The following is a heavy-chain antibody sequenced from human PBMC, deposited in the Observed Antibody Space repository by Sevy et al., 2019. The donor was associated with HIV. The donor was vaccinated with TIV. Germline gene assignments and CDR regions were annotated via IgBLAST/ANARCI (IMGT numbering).Heavy chain of an antibody. J-gene: IGHJ4*02. CDR3: VREGCTQPHDY. Sequence: AGSLRLSCAASGFTFAKNSMSWVRQAPGKGLEWVSTFSFGCGRINYADSAKGRFTISRDDSKNTLFLQMNSLRAEDTATYFCVREGCTQPHDYWGQGTLVTVSS. CDR1: GFTFAKNS. V-gene: IGHV3-23*01. CDR2: FSFGCGRI. D-gene: IGHD2-8*01.